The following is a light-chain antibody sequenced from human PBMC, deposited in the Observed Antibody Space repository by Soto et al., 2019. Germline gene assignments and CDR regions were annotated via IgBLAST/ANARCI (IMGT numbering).Light chain of an antibody. CDR3: QQYVSSQIT. CDR1: QSVGSSY. CDR2: GAS. J-gene: IGKJ5*01. Sequence: EIVLTQSPGTLSLSPGERAALSCGASQSVGSSYLAWYQQKPDQAPRLLIYGASSRATGIPDRFSGSGSGTDFTLTISRLEPEDFAVYYCQQYVSSQITFGQGTRLEI. V-gene: IGKV3-20*01.